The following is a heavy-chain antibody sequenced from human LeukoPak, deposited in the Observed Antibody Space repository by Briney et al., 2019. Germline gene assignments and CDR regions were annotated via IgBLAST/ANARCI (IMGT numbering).Heavy chain of an antibody. CDR1: GYSISSGYY. CDR2: IYHSGST. Sequence: PSETLSLTCAVSGYSISSGYYWGWIRQPPGKGLEWIGSIYHSGSTYYNPSLKSRVTISVDTSKNQFSLKLSSVTAADTAVYYCARLSELLPGYYYYYMDVWGKGTTVTVSS. J-gene: IGHJ6*03. CDR3: ARLSELLPGYYYYYMDV. D-gene: IGHD2-15*01. V-gene: IGHV4-38-2*01.